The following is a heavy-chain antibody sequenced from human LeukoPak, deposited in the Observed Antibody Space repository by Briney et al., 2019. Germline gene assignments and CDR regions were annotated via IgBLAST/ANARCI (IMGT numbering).Heavy chain of an antibody. CDR1: GYTLTSYY. J-gene: IGHJ4*02. Sequence: GASVKVSCKASGYTLTSYYMHWMRQAPGQGLEWMGIINPSGGSTSYAQKFQGRVTMTRDMSTSTVYMELSSLRSEDTAVYYCALTYRVAARPLDYWGQGTLVTVSS. D-gene: IGHD6-6*01. CDR2: INPSGGST. CDR3: ALTYRVAARPLDY. V-gene: IGHV1-46*01.